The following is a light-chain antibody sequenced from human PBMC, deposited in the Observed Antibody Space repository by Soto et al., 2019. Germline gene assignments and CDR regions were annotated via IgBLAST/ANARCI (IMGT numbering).Light chain of an antibody. CDR1: QSVSSY. J-gene: IGKJ4*01. CDR3: LQYNKWPLT. CDR2: DAS. V-gene: IGKV3-11*01. Sequence: EIVFSQSPATLSLSPGERATLSCRASQSVSSYLAWYQQKPGQAPRLLIYDASNRATGIPARFSGSGSGTDFTLTISSLEPEDFAVYYCLQYNKWPLTFGGGTKVDIK.